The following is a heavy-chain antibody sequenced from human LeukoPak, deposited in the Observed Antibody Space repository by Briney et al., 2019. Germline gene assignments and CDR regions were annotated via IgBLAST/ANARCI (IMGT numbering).Heavy chain of an antibody. J-gene: IGHJ4*02. CDR3: ARRDYDSSFDY. Sequence: PSETLSLTCTVSDDSITSTTYYWGWIRQPPGKGLEWIGSIDYDGNTHYNPSLNSRVTISLETSKSQFSLRLNSVTAADTAVYYCARRDYDSSFDYWGQGTLVTVSS. CDR1: DDSITSTTYY. D-gene: IGHD3-22*01. V-gene: IGHV4-39*01. CDR2: IDYDGNT.